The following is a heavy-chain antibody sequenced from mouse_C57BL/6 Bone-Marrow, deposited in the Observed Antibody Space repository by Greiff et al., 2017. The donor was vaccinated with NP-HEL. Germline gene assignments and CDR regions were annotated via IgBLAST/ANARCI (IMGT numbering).Heavy chain of an antibody. Sequence: EVKLMESGPGLVKPSQSLSLTCSVTGYSITSGYYWNWIRQFPGNKLEWMGYISYDGSNNYNPSLKNRISITRDTSKNQFFLKLNSGTTEDTATYYCARGRGGYFDYWGQGTTLTVSS. J-gene: IGHJ2*01. V-gene: IGHV3-6*01. CDR1: GYSITSGYY. CDR2: ISYDGSN. CDR3: ARGRGGYFDY.